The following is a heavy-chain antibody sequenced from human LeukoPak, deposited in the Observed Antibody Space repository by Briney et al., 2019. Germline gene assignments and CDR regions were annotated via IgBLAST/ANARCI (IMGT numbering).Heavy chain of an antibody. CDR1: GFTFSSYA. CDR2: ISGSGGST. Sequence: GGSLRLSCAASGFTFSSYAMSWVRQAPGKGLEWVSAISGSGGSTYYADSVKGRFTISRDNSKNTLYLQMNSLRAEDTAVYYCAKAGYSGYDGGDYFDYWGQGTLVTASS. CDR3: AKAGYSGYDGGDYFDY. D-gene: IGHD5-12*01. V-gene: IGHV3-23*01. J-gene: IGHJ4*02.